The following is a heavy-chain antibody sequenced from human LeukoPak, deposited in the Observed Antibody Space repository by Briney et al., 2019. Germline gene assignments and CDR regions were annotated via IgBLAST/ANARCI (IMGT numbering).Heavy chain of an antibody. V-gene: IGHV3-48*02. CDR2: ISGSSRTI. CDR1: GFTFSSYW. D-gene: IGHD3-22*01. CDR3: AIRGYYDTTYAYDYHAMDV. J-gene: IGHJ6*02. Sequence: GGSLRLSCAASGFTFSSYWMHWVRQAPGKGLEWVSYISGSSRTIYYADSVKGRFTISRDNAKNSLHLQINSLRDEDTAVYYCAIRGYYDTTYAYDYHAMDVWGQGTAVTVSS.